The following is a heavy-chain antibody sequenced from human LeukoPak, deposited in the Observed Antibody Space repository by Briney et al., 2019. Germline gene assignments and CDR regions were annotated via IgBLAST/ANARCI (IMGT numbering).Heavy chain of an antibody. CDR3: ARAPYYYDSSGYYSEFDY. Sequence: ASVKVSCKASGYTFTSYAMHWVRQAPGQRLEWMGWINAGNGNTKYSQKFQGRVTITRDTSASTAYMELSSLRSEDTAVYYCARAPYYYDSSGYYSEFDYWGQGTLVTVSS. CDR2: INAGNGNT. J-gene: IGHJ4*02. D-gene: IGHD3-22*01. V-gene: IGHV1-3*01. CDR1: GYTFTSYA.